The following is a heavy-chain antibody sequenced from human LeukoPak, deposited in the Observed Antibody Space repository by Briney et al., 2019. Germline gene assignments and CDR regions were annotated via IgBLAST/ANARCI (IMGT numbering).Heavy chain of an antibody. V-gene: IGHV5-51*01. CDR3: ARLGTPYYYYYMDV. CDR2: IYPGDSDT. Sequence: AEALQISSRGAGYIFSNYWIAWVRHLAGKGLEWMGIIYPGDSDTKYSPFFEGEVSISADKSIKTAYLQWSSVKASDTAIYYCARLGTPYYYYYMDVWGKGPTVPVPS. CDR1: GYIFSNYW. D-gene: IGHD1-1*01. J-gene: IGHJ6*03.